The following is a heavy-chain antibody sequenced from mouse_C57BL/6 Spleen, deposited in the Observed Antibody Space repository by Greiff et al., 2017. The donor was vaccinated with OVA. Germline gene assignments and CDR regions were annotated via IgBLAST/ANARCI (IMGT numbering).Heavy chain of an antibody. D-gene: IGHD1-1*01. Sequence: VQLKESGPELVKPGASVKISCKASGYSFTDYNMNWVKQSNGKSLEWIGVINPNYGTTSYNQKFKGKATLTVDQSSSTAYMQLNSLTSEDSAVYYCARSGGSSRYAMDYWGQGTSVTVSS. J-gene: IGHJ4*01. CDR1: GYSFTDYN. V-gene: IGHV1-39*01. CDR2: INPNYGTT. CDR3: ARSGGSSRYAMDY.